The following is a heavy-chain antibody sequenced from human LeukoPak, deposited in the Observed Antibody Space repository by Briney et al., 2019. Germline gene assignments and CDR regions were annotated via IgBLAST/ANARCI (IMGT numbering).Heavy chain of an antibody. CDR3: AKDSSGGSWYWDY. V-gene: IGHV3-30*02. D-gene: IGHD6-13*01. CDR2: IRYDGSNK. J-gene: IGHJ4*02. Sequence: GGSLRLSCAASGFSFSSYGMHWVRQAPGKGLEWVTFIRYDGSNKYYADSVKGRFTISRDNSKNTLYLQMNSLRTEDTAVYYCAKDSSGGSWYWDYWGQGTLVTVSS. CDR1: GFSFSSYG.